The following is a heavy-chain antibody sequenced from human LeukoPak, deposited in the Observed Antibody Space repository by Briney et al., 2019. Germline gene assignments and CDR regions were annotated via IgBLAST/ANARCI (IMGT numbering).Heavy chain of an antibody. V-gene: IGHV4-34*01. D-gene: IGHD6-19*01. Sequence: SETLSLTCAVYGGSFSGYYWSWIRQPPGKGLEWIGEINHSGSTNYNPSLKSRVTISVDTSKNQFSLKLSSVTAADTAVYYCASGGPVARHGEVVDYWGQGTLVTVLS. J-gene: IGHJ4*02. CDR1: GGSFSGYY. CDR3: ASGGPVARHGEVVDY. CDR2: INHSGST.